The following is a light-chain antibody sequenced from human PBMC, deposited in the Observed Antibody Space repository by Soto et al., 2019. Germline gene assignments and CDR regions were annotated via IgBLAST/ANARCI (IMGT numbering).Light chain of an antibody. CDR1: QSVSNNY. J-gene: IGKJ4*02. Sequence: TLSCRASQSVSNNYLAWYQQKPGQAPRLLIYGASNRATGIPDRFSGSGSGTDFTLTISRLEPEDFAVYYCQQYGSSGTFGKGTKVEIK. CDR2: GAS. V-gene: IGKV3-20*01. CDR3: QQYGSSGT.